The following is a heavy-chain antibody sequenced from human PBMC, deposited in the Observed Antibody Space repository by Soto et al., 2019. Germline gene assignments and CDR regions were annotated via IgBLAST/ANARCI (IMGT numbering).Heavy chain of an antibody. Sequence: PSETLSLTCNVSGGSISSSSYYWGWIRQPPGKGLEWIGSIYYSGSTYYNPSLKSRVTISVDTSKNQFSLRLSSVTAADTAVFYCARVPYYGSRSLNYWYFDLWGRGNLVTFSS. D-gene: IGHD3-10*01. CDR3: ARVPYYGSRSLNYWYFDL. CDR2: IYYSGST. CDR1: GGSISSSSYY. J-gene: IGHJ2*01. V-gene: IGHV4-39*07.